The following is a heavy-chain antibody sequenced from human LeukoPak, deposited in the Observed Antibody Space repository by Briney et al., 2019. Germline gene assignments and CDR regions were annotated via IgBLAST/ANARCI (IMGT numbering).Heavy chain of an antibody. Sequence: ASVTVSCEVSGHTLTGLSMHWVRHVPGKGPEWMGGFDPEDGETIYAQKFQGRVTMTEDTSTDTAYMELSSLRSEDTAVYYCATDRRYDRSGYYFKSMGYWGQGTLVTVSS. CDR3: ATDRRYDRSGYYFKSMGY. CDR1: GHTLTGLS. J-gene: IGHJ4*02. V-gene: IGHV1-24*01. CDR2: FDPEDGET. D-gene: IGHD3-22*01.